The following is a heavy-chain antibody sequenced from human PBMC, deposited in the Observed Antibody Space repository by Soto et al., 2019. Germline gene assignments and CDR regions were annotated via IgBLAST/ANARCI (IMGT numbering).Heavy chain of an antibody. CDR1: GTSISSSDYY. D-gene: IGHD5-12*01. CDR3: ARAPYSGYDGGFDY. J-gene: IGHJ4*02. CDR2: IYYSGST. V-gene: IGHV4-30-4*08. Sequence: PSETLSLTCTVSGTSISSSDYYWGWIRQPPGKGLEWIGYIYYSGSTYYNPSLKSRVTISVDTSKNQFSLKLSSVTAADTAVYYCARAPYSGYDGGFDYWGQGTLVTVSS.